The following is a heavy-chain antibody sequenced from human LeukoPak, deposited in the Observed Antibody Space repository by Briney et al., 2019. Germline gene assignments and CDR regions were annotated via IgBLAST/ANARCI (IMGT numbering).Heavy chain of an antibody. CDR1: GGSISNYY. Sequence: SETLSLTCTVSGGSISNYYWSWIRQPPGKGLEWIGYIYYSGSTNYNPSLKSRVTISVDTSKNQFSLKLSSVTAADTAMYYCARGGYCSSSGCYGDDAFDIWGQGTMVTVSS. CDR3: ARGGYCSSSGCYGDDAFDI. D-gene: IGHD2-2*01. CDR2: IYYSGST. J-gene: IGHJ3*02. V-gene: IGHV4-59*01.